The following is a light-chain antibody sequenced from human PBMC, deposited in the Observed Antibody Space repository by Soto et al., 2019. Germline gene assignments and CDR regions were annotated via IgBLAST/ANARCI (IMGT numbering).Light chain of an antibody. V-gene: IGLV2-23*01. Sequence: QSVLTQPASVSGSPGQSITISCTGTTSDVGSYDLVSWYQQHPGKAPKLMIYEATKRPSAVSNRFSGSKSGNTASLTISGLQAEDEADYFCCSYAGSGTFYVFGPATKVTVL. CDR1: TSDVGSYDL. CDR3: CSYAGSGTFYV. CDR2: EAT. J-gene: IGLJ1*01.